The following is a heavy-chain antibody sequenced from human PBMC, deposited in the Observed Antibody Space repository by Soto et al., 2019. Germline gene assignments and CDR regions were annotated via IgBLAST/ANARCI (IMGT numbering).Heavy chain of an antibody. Sequence: PSETLSLTCAVYCGYFSGYYWSWIRQPPGKGLEWIGEINHSGSTNYNPSLKSRVTISVDTSKNQFSLKLSSVTAADTAVYYCARRVLEWLYYYYGMDVWGQGTTVTVSS. V-gene: IGHV4-34*01. CDR3: ARRVLEWLYYYYGMDV. J-gene: IGHJ6*02. CDR1: CGYFSGYY. CDR2: INHSGST. D-gene: IGHD3-3*01.